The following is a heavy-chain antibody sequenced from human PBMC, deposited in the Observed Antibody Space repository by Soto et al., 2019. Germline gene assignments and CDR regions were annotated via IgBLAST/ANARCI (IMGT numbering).Heavy chain of an antibody. CDR2: INHSGST. D-gene: IGHD3-9*01. CDR1: GGSFSGYY. V-gene: IGHV4-34*01. J-gene: IGHJ5*02. CDR3: ARESPILTGRTLHIKNNWFDP. Sequence: PSETLSLTCAVHGGSFSGYYWSWIRQPPGKGLEWIGEINHSGSTNYNPSLKSRVTISVDTSKNQFSLKLSSVTAADTAVYYCARESPILTGRTLHIKNNWFDPWGQGTLVTVPQ.